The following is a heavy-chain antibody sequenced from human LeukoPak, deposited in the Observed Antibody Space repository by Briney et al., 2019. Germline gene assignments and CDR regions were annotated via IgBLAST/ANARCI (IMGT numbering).Heavy chain of an antibody. CDR3: ARDPDYDSSGSNDY. CDR1: GFTFSSYA. CDR2: ISSSSSTI. D-gene: IGHD3-22*01. Sequence: GGSLRLSCAASGFTFSSYAMHWVRQAPGKGLEWVSYISSSSSTIYYVDSAKGRFTISRDNAKNSLYLQMNSLRAEDTAVYYCARDPDYDSSGSNDYWGQGTLVTVSS. J-gene: IGHJ4*02. V-gene: IGHV3-48*04.